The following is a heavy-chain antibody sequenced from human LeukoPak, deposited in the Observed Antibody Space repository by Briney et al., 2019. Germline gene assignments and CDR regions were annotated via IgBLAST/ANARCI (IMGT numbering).Heavy chain of an antibody. V-gene: IGHV3-21*01. Sequence: GGSLRLSCAASGFTFSSYSMNWVRQAPGKGLEWVSSISSSSSYIYYADSVKGRFTISRGNAKNSLDLQMNSLRVEDTGIYYCVKVAKYYYGSETYYFFEHWGQGTPVTASS. J-gene: IGHJ4*02. CDR1: GFTFSSYS. CDR2: ISSSSSYI. CDR3: VKVAKYYYGSETYYFFEH. D-gene: IGHD3-10*01.